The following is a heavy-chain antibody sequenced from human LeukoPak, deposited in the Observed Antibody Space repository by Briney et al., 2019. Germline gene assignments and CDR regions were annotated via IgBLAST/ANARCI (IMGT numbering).Heavy chain of an antibody. CDR3: ASGGAYSSPRFDY. CDR1: GGTFSSYA. V-gene: IGHV1-69*05. D-gene: IGHD6-13*01. Sequence: GSSVKVSCKASGGTFSSYAISWVRQAPGQGLEWMGGIIPIFGTANYAQKFQGRVTITTDESTSTAYMEPSSLRSEDTAVYYCASGGAYSSPRFDYWGQGTLVTVSS. J-gene: IGHJ4*02. CDR2: IIPIFGTA.